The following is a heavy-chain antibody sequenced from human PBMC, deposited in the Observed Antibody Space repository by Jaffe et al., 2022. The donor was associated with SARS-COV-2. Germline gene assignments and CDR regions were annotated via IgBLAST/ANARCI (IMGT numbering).Heavy chain of an antibody. Sequence: EVQLVQSGAEVKKPGESLKISCKGSGYSFTSYWIGWVRQMPGKGLEWMGIIYPGDSDTRYSPSFQGQVTISADKSISTAYLQWSSLKASDTAMYYCARLPVNWNYYYGMDVWGQGTTVTVSS. CDR1: GYSFTSYW. J-gene: IGHJ6*02. V-gene: IGHV5-51*01. D-gene: IGHD1-20*01. CDR3: ARLPVNWNYYYGMDV. CDR2: IYPGDSDT.